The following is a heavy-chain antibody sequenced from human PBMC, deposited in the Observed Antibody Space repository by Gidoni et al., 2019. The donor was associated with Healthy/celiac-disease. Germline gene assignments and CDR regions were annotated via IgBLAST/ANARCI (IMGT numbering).Heavy chain of an antibody. Sequence: EVQLLESGGGLVQPGGSLRLSCAASGFTFSSYAMNWVRQAPGKGLEWVSSITGSGGSTYYADSVKGRFTISRDNSKNTLYLQMNSLRAEDTAVYYCAKVRADYYDSSGYDYYFDYWGQGTLVTVSS. CDR2: ITGSGGST. D-gene: IGHD3-22*01. CDR3: AKVRADYYDSSGYDYYFDY. V-gene: IGHV3-23*01. J-gene: IGHJ4*02. CDR1: GFTFSSYA.